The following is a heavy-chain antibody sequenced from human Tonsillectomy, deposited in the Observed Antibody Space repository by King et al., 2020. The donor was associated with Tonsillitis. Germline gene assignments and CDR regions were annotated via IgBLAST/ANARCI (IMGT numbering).Heavy chain of an antibody. J-gene: IGHJ4*02. D-gene: IGHD2-21*02. CDR3: AKAMVVTGLLDS. CDR2: VSNRGGVT. Sequence: VQLVESGGGLVQPGGSLRLSCAASGFSFSGYAMSWVRQAPGKGLEWVSGVSNRGGVTYYADSVKGRFTISRDNSKNTLYVQMNSLRSEDTALYYCAKAMVVTGLLDSWGQGTLVTVSS. V-gene: IGHV3-23*04. CDR1: GFSFSGYA.